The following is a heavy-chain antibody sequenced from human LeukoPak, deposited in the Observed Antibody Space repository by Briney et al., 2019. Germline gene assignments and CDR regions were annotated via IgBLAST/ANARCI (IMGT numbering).Heavy chain of an antibody. V-gene: IGHV3-21*01. Sequence: GGSLRLSCAASGFTFSNYWVSWVRQAPGEGLEWVSSISSSSSYIYYADSVKGRFTISRDNAKNSLYLQMNSLRAEDTAVYYCARVPRGYSGYGLFDYWGQGTLVTVSS. CDR2: ISSSSSYI. CDR1: GFTFSNYW. J-gene: IGHJ4*02. D-gene: IGHD5-12*01. CDR3: ARVPRGYSGYGLFDY.